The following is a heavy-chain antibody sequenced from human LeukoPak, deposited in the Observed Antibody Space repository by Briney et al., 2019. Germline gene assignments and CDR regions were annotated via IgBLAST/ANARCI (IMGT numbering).Heavy chain of an antibody. CDR1: GGTFSSYA. J-gene: IGHJ3*02. CDR3: ARGDWNDVVGAFDI. V-gene: IGHV1-69*05. CDR2: IIPIFGTA. D-gene: IGHD1-1*01. Sequence: ASVKVSCKASGGTFSSYAISWVRQAPGQGLEWMGGIIPIFGTANYAQKFQGRVTITTDESTSTAYMELSSLGSEDTAVYYCARGDWNDVVGAFDIWGQGTMVTVSS.